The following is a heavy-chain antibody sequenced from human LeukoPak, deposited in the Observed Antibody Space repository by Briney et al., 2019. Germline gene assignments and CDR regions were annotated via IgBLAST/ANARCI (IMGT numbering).Heavy chain of an antibody. CDR1: GFTFGDYA. CDR2: IRSRTYGGTT. CDR3: ARGGSSSSLLWLYGVDV. Sequence: GGSLRLSCTTSGFTFGDYALSWVRQAPGKGLEWIGFIRSRTYGGTTEYAASVKGRFSISRDDSKSIAYLQMNSLKTEDTAVFYCARGGSSSSLLWLYGVDVWGQGTTVTVSS. J-gene: IGHJ6*02. V-gene: IGHV3-49*04. D-gene: IGHD6-6*01.